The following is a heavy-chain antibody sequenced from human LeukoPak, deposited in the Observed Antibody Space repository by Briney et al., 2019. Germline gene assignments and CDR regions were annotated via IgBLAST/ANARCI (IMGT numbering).Heavy chain of an antibody. Sequence: SETLSLTCTVSGGSISSYYWSWTRQPPGKGLEWIGYIYYSGSTNYNPSLKSRVTISVDTSKNQFSLKLSSVTAADTAVYYCASHDYGDAFDIWGQGTMVTVSS. CDR3: ASHDYGDAFDI. CDR1: GGSISSYY. CDR2: IYYSGST. V-gene: IGHV4-59*12. J-gene: IGHJ3*02. D-gene: IGHD4-17*01.